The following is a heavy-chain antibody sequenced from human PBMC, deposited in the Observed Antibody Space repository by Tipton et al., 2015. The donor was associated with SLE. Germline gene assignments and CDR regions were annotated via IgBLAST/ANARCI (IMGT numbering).Heavy chain of an antibody. Sequence: GLVKPSETLSLTCTVSGGSISNYYCSWIRQSPGKGLEWIGYIYYTGSTNYNPSLKSRVNISIDTSKNQFSLKLSSVTAADTAVYYCARRADYGDRNCFDPWGQGTLVTVSS. J-gene: IGHJ5*02. CDR1: GGSISNYY. D-gene: IGHD4-17*01. CDR2: IYYTGST. V-gene: IGHV4-59*08. CDR3: ARRADYGDRNCFDP.